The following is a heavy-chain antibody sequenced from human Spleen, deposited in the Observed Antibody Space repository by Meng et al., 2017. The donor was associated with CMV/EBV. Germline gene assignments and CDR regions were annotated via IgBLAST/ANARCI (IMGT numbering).Heavy chain of an antibody. V-gene: IGHV4-59*01. CDR1: DGSISSYY. D-gene: IGHD6-19*01. J-gene: IGHJ3*01. CDR2: ISYYGST. Sequence: TVSDGSISSYYWSWIRQPPGKGLEWIGYISYYGSTNYNPSLESRVTISEDTSQNQISLKLKSVTAADTAVFYCARGRSGWNHGDFDLWGQGTLVTVSS. CDR3: ARGRSGWNHGDFDL.